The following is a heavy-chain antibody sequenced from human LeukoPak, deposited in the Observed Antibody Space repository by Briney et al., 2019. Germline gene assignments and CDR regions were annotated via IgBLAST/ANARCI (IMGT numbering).Heavy chain of an antibody. D-gene: IGHD6-19*01. CDR3: AKASGNWFDP. CDR2: ISSDGSNK. V-gene: IGHV3-30*04. CDR1: GFNFSIYA. Sequence: GGSLRLSCAASGFNFSIYAMHWVRQAPGKGLEWVAVISSDGSNKYYADSVKGRFIISRDNSKNKVYLQMNSLRPEDTAVYYCAKASGNWFDPWGQGTLVTVSS. J-gene: IGHJ5*02.